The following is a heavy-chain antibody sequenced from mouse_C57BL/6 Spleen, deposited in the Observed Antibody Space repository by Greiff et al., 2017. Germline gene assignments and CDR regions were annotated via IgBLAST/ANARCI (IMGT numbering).Heavy chain of an antibody. D-gene: IGHD1-2*01. Sequence: QVQLQQPGAELVRPGTSVKLSCKASGYTFTSYWMHWVKQRPGQGLEWIGVIDPSDSYTNYNQKFKGKATLTVDTSSSTAYMQLSSLTSEDSAVYYCAREGAIGTTAQLRDYFDYWGQGTTLTVSS. V-gene: IGHV1-59*01. CDR2: IDPSDSYT. CDR3: AREGAIGTTAQLRDYFDY. CDR1: GYTFTSYW. J-gene: IGHJ2*01.